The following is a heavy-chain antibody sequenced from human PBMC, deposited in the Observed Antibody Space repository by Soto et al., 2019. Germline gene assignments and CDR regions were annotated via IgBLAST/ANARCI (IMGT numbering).Heavy chain of an antibody. CDR1: GYSFTNYF. Sequence: GASVKVSCKPSGYSFTNYFLHWVRQAPGQGLEWMGIINPSDGSTRYAQRIQGRVTMARDTSTGTVYMELSSLRSEDTAVYYCARGYGSGTYYEHWGQGTLVTVSS. V-gene: IGHV1-46*01. CDR2: INPSDGST. CDR3: ARGYGSGTYYEH. J-gene: IGHJ4*02. D-gene: IGHD3-10*01.